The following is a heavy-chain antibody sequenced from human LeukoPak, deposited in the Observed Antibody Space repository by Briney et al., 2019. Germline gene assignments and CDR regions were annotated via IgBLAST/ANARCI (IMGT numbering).Heavy chain of an antibody. V-gene: IGHV3-30-3*01. CDR2: ISYDGSNK. J-gene: IGHJ4*02. Sequence: GGSLRLSCAASGFTFSSYAMPWVRQAPGKGLEWVAVISYDGSNKYYADSVKGRFTISRDNSKNTLYLQMNSLRAEDTAVYYCARDTQYALFDYWGQGTLVTVSS. CDR1: GFTFSSYA. CDR3: ARDTQYALFDY. D-gene: IGHD2-15*01.